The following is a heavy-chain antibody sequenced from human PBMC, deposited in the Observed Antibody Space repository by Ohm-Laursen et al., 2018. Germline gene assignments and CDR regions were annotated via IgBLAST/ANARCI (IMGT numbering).Heavy chain of an antibody. J-gene: IGHJ4*02. V-gene: IGHV3-9*01. D-gene: IGHD4-17*01. Sequence: SLRLSCSASGFTFDDYAMHWVRQAPGKGLEWVSGISWNSGSIGYADSVKGRFTISRDNAKNSLYLQMNSLRAEDTAVYYCASQPYGDYDYWGQGTLVTVSS. CDR1: GFTFDDYA. CDR3: ASQPYGDYDY. CDR2: ISWNSGSI.